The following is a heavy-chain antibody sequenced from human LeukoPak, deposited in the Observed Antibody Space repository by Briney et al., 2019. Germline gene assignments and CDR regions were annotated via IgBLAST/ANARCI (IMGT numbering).Heavy chain of an antibody. CDR2: VQNDESEK. V-gene: IGHV3-30*02. J-gene: IGHJ4*02. Sequence: GGSLRLSCTASGFSFSNYGMHWVRQTPGKGLELVAFVQNDESEKFFADSVKGRFTVSRDNSKNTLYLQMNSLRGDDTAVYYCAKERQLEPFDCWGQGTLVTVSS. D-gene: IGHD1-1*01. CDR3: AKERQLEPFDC. CDR1: GFSFSNYG.